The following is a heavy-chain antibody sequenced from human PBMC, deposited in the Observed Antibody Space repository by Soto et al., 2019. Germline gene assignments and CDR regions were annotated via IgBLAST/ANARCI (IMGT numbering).Heavy chain of an antibody. V-gene: IGHV4-59*01. CDR1: GGSINSYY. Sequence: SETLSLTCTVSGGSINSYYWSWIRQPPGKGLEWIAYIYNNGTTNSNPSLKSRVTISLDTFKNQFYLKLTSVTAADTAVYYCTRGHWALDSWAQGTLVTVSS. J-gene: IGHJ5*01. CDR3: TRGHWALDS. D-gene: IGHD3-16*01. CDR2: IYNNGTT.